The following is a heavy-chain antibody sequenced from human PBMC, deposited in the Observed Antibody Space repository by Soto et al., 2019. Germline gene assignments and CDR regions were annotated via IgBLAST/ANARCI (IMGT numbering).Heavy chain of an antibody. J-gene: IGHJ6*02. CDR2: IIPIFGTA. Sequence: QVQLVQSGAEVKKPGSSVKVSCKASGGTFISYAISWVRQAPGQGLEWMGGIIPIFGTANYAQKFQGRVTITADERTSTAYMEGSTLRPEDKAVYYCASRAGRRYYESGRWAYYYGMDVWGQGTTVTVSS. V-gene: IGHV1-69*01. D-gene: IGHD3-10*01. CDR1: GGTFISYA. CDR3: ASRAGRRYYESGRWAYYYGMDV.